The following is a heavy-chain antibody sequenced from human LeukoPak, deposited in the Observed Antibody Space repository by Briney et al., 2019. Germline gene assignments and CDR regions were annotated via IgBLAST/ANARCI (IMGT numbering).Heavy chain of an antibody. Sequence: GGSLRLSCAASGFTFDDYAMPWVRQAPGKGLVWVSRINDDGSTTSYADSVKGRFTISRDNAKNTLYLQMNSLRAEDTAVYYCARGPAANSGNYYVGDYWGQGTLVTVSS. CDR1: GFTFDDYA. V-gene: IGHV3-74*01. CDR2: INDDGSTT. J-gene: IGHJ4*02. CDR3: ARGPAANSGNYYVGDY. D-gene: IGHD1-26*01.